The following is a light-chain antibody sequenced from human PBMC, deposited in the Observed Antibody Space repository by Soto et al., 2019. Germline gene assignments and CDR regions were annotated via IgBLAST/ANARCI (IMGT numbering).Light chain of an antibody. CDR2: DAS. V-gene: IGKV3-11*01. Sequence: VLTQSPATLSLSPGERATLSCRASQSVNTYLAWYQQRPGQAPRLLIYDASNRAAGIPDRFSGSGSGTDFTLTISSLEPEDFAFYYCQQRQNWPPLTFGGGSVVEIK. J-gene: IGKJ4*01. CDR1: QSVNTY. CDR3: QQRQNWPPLT.